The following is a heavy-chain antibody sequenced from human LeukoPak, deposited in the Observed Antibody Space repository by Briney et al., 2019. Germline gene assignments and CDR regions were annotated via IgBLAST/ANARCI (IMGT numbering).Heavy chain of an antibody. CDR2: IIPIFGTA. J-gene: IGHJ4*02. D-gene: IGHD1-1*01. CDR3: ARDVGGTTSFDY. Sequence: SVKVSCKASGGTLSSYAISWVRQAPGQGLEWMGGIIPIFGTANYAQKFQGRVTITADESTSTAYMELSSLRSEDTAVYYCARDVGGTTSFDYWGQGTLVTVSS. CDR1: GGTLSSYA. V-gene: IGHV1-69*13.